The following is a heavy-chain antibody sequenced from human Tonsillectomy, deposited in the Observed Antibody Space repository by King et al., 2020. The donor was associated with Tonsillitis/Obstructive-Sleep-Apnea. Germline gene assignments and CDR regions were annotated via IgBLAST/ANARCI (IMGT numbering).Heavy chain of an antibody. D-gene: IGHD3-10*01. Sequence: VQLVESGAEVKKPGESLKISCKGSGYSFTSYWIGWVRQMPGKGLEWMGIIYPGDSDTRYSPSFQGQVTISADKSISTAYLQWSSLKASDTAMYYCARVSGRGSIDYYGSGSYYGYFDYWGQGTLVTVSS. CDR1: GYSFTSYW. V-gene: IGHV5-51*01. CDR3: ARVSGRGSIDYYGSGSYYGYFDY. J-gene: IGHJ4*02. CDR2: IYPGDSDT.